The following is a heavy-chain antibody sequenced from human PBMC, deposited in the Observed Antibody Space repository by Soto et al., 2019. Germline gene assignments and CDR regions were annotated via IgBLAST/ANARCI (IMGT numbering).Heavy chain of an antibody. J-gene: IGHJ4*02. CDR3: ARSFGWYAIDQ. CDR2: IHHSGST. Sequence: QMQLQELGPGLVKPSETLSLTCAVSSASISSEQRWSWVRQPPGKGLEWIGEIHHSGSTNKNPSLKSRVTMSVDKSKNQFSLNLNAVTAADTAVYYCARSFGWYAIDQWGQGTLVIVSS. V-gene: IGHV4-4*02. CDR1: SASISSEQR. D-gene: IGHD6-19*01.